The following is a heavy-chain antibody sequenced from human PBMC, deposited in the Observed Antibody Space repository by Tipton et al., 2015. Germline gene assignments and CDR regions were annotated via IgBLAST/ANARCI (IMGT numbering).Heavy chain of an antibody. CDR3: ARRFPHSSSWTFDY. Sequence: SLRLSCAASGFTFSSSMHWVRQTTGKGLEWVSAIGTAGDTYYAGSVKGRFTISREDAKNSLYLQMNSLRAGDTAVYYCARRFPHSSSWTFDYWGQGTLVTVSS. J-gene: IGHJ4*02. CDR2: IGTAGDT. V-gene: IGHV3-13*01. D-gene: IGHD6-13*01. CDR1: GFTFSSS.